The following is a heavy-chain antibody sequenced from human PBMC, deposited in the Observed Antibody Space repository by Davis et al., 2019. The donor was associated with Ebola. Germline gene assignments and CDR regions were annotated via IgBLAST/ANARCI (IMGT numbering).Heavy chain of an antibody. D-gene: IGHD5-18*01. Sequence: GGSLRLSCAASGFTFSRYWMSWVRQAPGKGLEWVANINLDGSEKYYVDSVKGRFTMSRDNAKNSVYLQMNSLRAEDTAVYYCARDRFSYGRTPFDYWGQGTLVTVSS. J-gene: IGHJ4*02. CDR2: INLDGSEK. V-gene: IGHV3-7*01. CDR3: ARDRFSYGRTPFDY. CDR1: GFTFSRYW.